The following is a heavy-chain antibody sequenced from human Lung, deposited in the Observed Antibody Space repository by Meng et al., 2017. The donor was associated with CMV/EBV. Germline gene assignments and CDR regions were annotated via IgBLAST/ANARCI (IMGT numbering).Heavy chain of an antibody. V-gene: IGHV4-4*02. CDR2: IPHRGSS. CDR1: GDSITNHNW. D-gene: IGHD3-10*01. J-gene: IGHJ1*01. CDR3: LRRSGGSV. Sequence: QGPLRASGPALVAPSATLSLTCAVSGDSITNHNWWAWVRQPPGKGLEWIGEIPHRGSSAYNPSLKSRVSMSIDKSKNQFSLKLTSVTAADTAVYHCLRRSGGSVWGQGTLVTVSS.